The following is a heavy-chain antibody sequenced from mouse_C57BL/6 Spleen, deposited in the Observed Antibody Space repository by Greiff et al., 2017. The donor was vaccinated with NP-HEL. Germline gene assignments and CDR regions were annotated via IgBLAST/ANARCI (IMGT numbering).Heavy chain of an antibody. V-gene: IGHV10-3*01. D-gene: IGHD1-1*01. Sequence: EVQLVESGGGLVQPKGSLKLSCAASGFTFNTYAMHWVRQAPGKGLEWVARIRSKSSNYATYYADSVKDRFTISRDDSQSMLYLQMNNLKTEDTAMYYCVRGGGTTVVGPYFDYWGQGTTLTVSS. CDR1: GFTFNTYA. J-gene: IGHJ2*01. CDR3: VRGGGTTVVGPYFDY. CDR2: IRSKSSNYAT.